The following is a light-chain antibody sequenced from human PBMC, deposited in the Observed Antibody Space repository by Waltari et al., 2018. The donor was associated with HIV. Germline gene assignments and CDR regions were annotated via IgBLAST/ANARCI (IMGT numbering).Light chain of an antibody. CDR1: SSNIGRNY. Sequence: QSVLTQPPSASGTHGQRVTISCSGSSSNIGRNYVYWYQQPPGTAPKLRIYTNNQRPSGVPDTCPGSESGNSASLPISGLRSEDEADYYCAAWNDRLSGYVFGTGTTVTV. J-gene: IGLJ1*01. V-gene: IGLV1-47*01. CDR2: TNN. CDR3: AAWNDRLSGYV.